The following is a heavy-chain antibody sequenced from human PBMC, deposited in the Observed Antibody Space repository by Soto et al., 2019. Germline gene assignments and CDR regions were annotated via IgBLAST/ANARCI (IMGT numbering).Heavy chain of an antibody. CDR3: ARLDSSGYYYGYYFDY. CDR1: GFSISSGFCY. V-gene: IGHV4-31*03. D-gene: IGHD3-22*01. CDR2: IYYSGST. J-gene: IGHJ4*02. Sequence: TLSRTCPFSGFSISSGFCYLRWIRQHPGKGLEWIGYIYYSGSTYYNPSLKSRVTISVDTSKNQFSLKLSSVTAADTAVYYCARLDSSGYYYGYYFDYWGQGPLVNVSA.